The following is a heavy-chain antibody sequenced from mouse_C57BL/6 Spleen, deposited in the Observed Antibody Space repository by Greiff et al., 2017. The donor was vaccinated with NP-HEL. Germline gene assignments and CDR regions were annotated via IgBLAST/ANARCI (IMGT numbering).Heavy chain of an antibody. Sequence: VQLQQSGPELVKPGASVKISCKASGYSFTGYYMNWVKQSPEKSLEWIGEINPSTGGTTYNQKFKAKATLTVDKSSSTAYMQLKSLTSDDSAVYYCARGGVMDYWGQGTSVTVAS. CDR2: INPSTGGT. J-gene: IGHJ4*01. CDR3: ARGGVMDY. V-gene: IGHV1-42*01. CDR1: GYSFTGYY.